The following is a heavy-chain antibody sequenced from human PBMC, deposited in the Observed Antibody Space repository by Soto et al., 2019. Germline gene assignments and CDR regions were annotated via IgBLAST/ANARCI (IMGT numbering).Heavy chain of an antibody. Sequence: EVQLLESGGGLVQPGGSLRLSCAASGFPFSSYAMSWVRQAPGKGLEWVSAISGSGGSTYYADSVKGRFTISRDNSKNTMYLQMNSLRAEDTDVYYCAKSSSSWYVAYWGQGTMVTVSS. CDR2: ISGSGGST. J-gene: IGHJ4*02. V-gene: IGHV3-23*01. CDR3: AKSSSSWYVAY. D-gene: IGHD6-13*01. CDR1: GFPFSSYA.